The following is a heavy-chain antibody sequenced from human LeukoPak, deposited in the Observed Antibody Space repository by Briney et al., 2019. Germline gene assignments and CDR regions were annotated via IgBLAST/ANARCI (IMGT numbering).Heavy chain of an antibody. CDR1: GYTFTNYA. D-gene: IGHD4-11*01. CDR2: IHPSTGNP. V-gene: IGHV7-4-1*02. J-gene: IGHJ4*02. CDR3: ARGTVLLTRD. Sequence: ASVKVSCKASGYTFTNYAMNWVRQAPGQGLEWMGWIHPSTGNPTYAQGFTGRFVFSLDTSVSTTYLQISSLKAEDTAVYYCARGTVLLTRDWGQGTLVTVSS.